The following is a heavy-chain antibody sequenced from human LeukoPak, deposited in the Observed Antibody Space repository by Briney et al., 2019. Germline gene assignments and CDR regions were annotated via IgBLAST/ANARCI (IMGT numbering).Heavy chain of an antibody. CDR1: GFTFSSYS. CDR2: ISSSGSSYI. D-gene: IGHD4-11*01. CDR3: AKSHSNYLFDY. V-gene: IGHV3-21*01. Sequence: PGGFLRLSCAASGFTFSSYSMNWVRQAPGKGLEWVSSISSSGSSYIYYVDSVKGRFTISRDDAKSSLFLQMNSLRAEDTAVYYCAKSHSNYLFDYWGQGTLVTVSS. J-gene: IGHJ4*02.